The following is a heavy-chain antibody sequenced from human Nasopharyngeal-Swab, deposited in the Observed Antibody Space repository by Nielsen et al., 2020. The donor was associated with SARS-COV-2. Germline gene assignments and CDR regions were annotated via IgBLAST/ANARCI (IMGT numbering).Heavy chain of an antibody. D-gene: IGHD3-9*01. CDR2: IKSKTDGGTT. CDR3: TIIPLDILTGYYQYYFDY. CDR1: GFTFSNAW. V-gene: IGHV3-15*01. J-gene: IGHJ4*02. Sequence: GGSLRLSCEASGFTFSNAWMSWVRQAPGKGLEWVGRIKSKTDGGTTDYAAPVKGRFTISRDDSKNTLYLQMNSLKTEDTAVYYCTIIPLDILTGYYQYYFDYWGQGTLVTVSS.